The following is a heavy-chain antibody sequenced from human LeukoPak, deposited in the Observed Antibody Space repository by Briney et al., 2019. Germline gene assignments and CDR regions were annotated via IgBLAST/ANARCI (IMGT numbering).Heavy chain of an antibody. Sequence: GGSLRLSCAASGFTFSSYDMHWVRRAPGKGLEWVSAIGTAGDTYYSGSVKGRFTSSRDNAKNSLYLQMNSLRAGHTAVYYCARVATGSGWSTFDYWGRGTLVTVSS. CDR2: IGTAGDT. CDR1: GFTFSSYD. D-gene: IGHD6-19*01. V-gene: IGHV3-13*01. CDR3: ARVATGSGWSTFDY. J-gene: IGHJ4*02.